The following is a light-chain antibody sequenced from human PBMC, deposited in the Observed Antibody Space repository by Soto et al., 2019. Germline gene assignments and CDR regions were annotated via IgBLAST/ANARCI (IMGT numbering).Light chain of an antibody. CDR2: ATS. CDR1: QSVSSS. CDR3: QQRSDWPPSLT. Sequence: EIVLTRSPATLSLSPGERATLSCRASQSVSSSLAWYQHKPGQAPRLLIYATSHRATDIPTRFSGSGSETDFTLTISSLEPEDFAVYYCQQRSDWPPSLTFGGGNKVEIK. J-gene: IGKJ4*01. V-gene: IGKV3-11*01.